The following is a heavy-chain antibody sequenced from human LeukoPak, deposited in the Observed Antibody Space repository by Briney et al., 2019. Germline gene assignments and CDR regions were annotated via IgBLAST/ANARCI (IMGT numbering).Heavy chain of an antibody. V-gene: IGHV3-23*01. D-gene: IGHD5-12*01. CDR2: ISGSGGST. J-gene: IGHJ4*02. CDR1: GFTFSSYA. CDR3: AKALVATILMSYFDY. Sequence: GGSLRLSCGASGFTFSSYAMSWVRQAPGKGLEWVSAISGSGGSTYYADSVKGRFTISRDNSKNTLYLQMNSLRAEDTAVYYCAKALVATILMSYFDYWGQGTLVTVSS.